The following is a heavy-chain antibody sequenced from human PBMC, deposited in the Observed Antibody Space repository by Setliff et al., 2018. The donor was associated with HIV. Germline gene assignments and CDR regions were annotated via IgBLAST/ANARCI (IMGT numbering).Heavy chain of an antibody. Sequence: KSSETLSLTCAVYGGSFSDNYWSWIRQSPGKGLEWIGEINHSGRTKYSPSLRSRVSISVDTSKNHFSLKLRSVTAADTAVYYCAQLGMVDDFDYWGQGTLVTVSS. CDR2: INHSGRT. CDR3: AQLGMVDDFDY. J-gene: IGHJ4*02. D-gene: IGHD1-1*01. V-gene: IGHV4-34*01. CDR1: GGSFSDNY.